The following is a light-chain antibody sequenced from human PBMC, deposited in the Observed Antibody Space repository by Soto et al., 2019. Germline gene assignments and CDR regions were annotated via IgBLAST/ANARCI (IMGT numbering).Light chain of an antibody. J-gene: IGKJ1*01. CDR3: QQSYSTLTWT. Sequence: DIQMTQSPSSLSASVGDRVTITCRASQSISSYLNWYQQKPGKAPKLLIYAASSLQSGVPSRFSGSGAQTDFTLTISSLQPDAFATYCRQQSYSTLTWTFGQGTKVEIK. CDR2: AAS. V-gene: IGKV1-39*01. CDR1: QSISSY.